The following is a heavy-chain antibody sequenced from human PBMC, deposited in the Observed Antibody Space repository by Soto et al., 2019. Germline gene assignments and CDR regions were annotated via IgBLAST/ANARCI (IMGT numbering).Heavy chain of an antibody. CDR2: VYHTGST. CDR3: ARAKLCNTLSCPHSFDT. V-gene: IGHV4-4*02. J-gene: IGHJ4*02. D-gene: IGHD2-15*01. Sequence: HVLLQESGPGLINASGTLSLTCGVSGGSISTNNWWSWVRQTPGQGLEWIAEVYHTGSTNYNPSLKSRLTLSVDKSKNQFSLRLTSVTAADSAVYYCARAKLCNTLSCPHSFDTWGQGTLVIVSS. CDR1: GGSISTNNW.